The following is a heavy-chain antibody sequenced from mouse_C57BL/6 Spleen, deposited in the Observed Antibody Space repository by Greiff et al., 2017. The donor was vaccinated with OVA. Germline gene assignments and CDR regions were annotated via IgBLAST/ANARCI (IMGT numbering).Heavy chain of an antibody. CDR3: ARGGLRNWYFDV. V-gene: IGHV1-64*01. J-gene: IGHJ1*03. Sequence: QVQLKQPGAELVKPGASVKLSCNASGYTFTSYWMHWVKQRPGQGLEWIGMIHPNSGSTNYNEKFKSKSTLTVDKSSSTAYMQLSSLTSEDSAVYYCARGGLRNWYFDVWGTGTTVTVSS. CDR2: IHPNSGST. D-gene: IGHD1-1*01. CDR1: GYTFTSYW.